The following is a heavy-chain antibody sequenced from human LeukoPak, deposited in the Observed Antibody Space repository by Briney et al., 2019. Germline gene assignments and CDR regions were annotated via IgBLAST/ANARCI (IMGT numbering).Heavy chain of an antibody. V-gene: IGHV4-59*01. Sequence: PSETLSLTCTVSGGYIGYYYWSWIRQPPGKGLEWIGYIFHSGSTNYNPSLKSRVTISVDTSKNQFSLKLSSVTAADTAVYYCARSYGDSRGWVFDYWGQGTLVTVSS. J-gene: IGHJ4*02. CDR1: GGYIGYYY. D-gene: IGHD4-17*01. CDR3: ARSYGDSRGWVFDY. CDR2: IFHSGST.